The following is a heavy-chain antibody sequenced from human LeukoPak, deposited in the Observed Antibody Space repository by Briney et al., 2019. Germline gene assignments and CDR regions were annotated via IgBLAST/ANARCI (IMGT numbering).Heavy chain of an antibody. CDR1: GYTFTGYY. V-gene: IGHV1-2*02. Sequence: ASVKVSCKASGYTFTGYYMHWVRQAPGQGLEWMGWINPNSGDTNYAQRFQGRVTMTRDTSISTAYMDLSRLRSDDTAVYYCARDMATVQHQDWGQGTLVTVSS. CDR3: ARDMATVQHQD. D-gene: IGHD4-17*01. CDR2: INPNSGDT. J-gene: IGHJ4*02.